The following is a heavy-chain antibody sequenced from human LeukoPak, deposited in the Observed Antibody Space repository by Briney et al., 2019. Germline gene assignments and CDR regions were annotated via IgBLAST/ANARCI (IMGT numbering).Heavy chain of an antibody. CDR2: INPSSGAT. D-gene: IGHD1-26*01. CDR1: GYTFTSYY. CDR3: ARATNFYYYYGMDV. J-gene: IGHJ6*02. V-gene: IGHV1-46*01. Sequence: ASVKVSCKTSGYTFTSYYIHWVRQAPGQGLEWMGIINPSSGATNYAQEFQDRVTMTRDTSTSTVYMELSSQTSEDTAVYYCARATNFYYYYGMDVWGQGTTVTVSS.